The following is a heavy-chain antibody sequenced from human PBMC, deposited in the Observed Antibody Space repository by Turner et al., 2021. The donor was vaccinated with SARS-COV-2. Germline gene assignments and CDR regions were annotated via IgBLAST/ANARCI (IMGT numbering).Heavy chain of an antibody. Sequence: EVQLVESGGGLVQPGGSLRLSCAASGFTVSSNYMSWVRQAPWKGLGWFSVIYSGGSTYYADSVNGRFTISRHNSKNTLYLQMNSLRAEDTAVYYCASSSAYNNNWYLKHWGQGTLVTVSS. CDR1: GFTVSSNY. D-gene: IGHD6-13*01. CDR2: IYSGGST. J-gene: IGHJ4*02. CDR3: ASSSAYNNNWYLKH. V-gene: IGHV3-53*04.